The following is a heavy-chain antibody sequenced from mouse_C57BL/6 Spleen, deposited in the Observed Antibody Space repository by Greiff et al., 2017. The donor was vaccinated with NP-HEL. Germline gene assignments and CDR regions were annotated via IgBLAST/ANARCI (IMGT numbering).Heavy chain of an antibody. CDR3: TRRSSIQLRLQGYFDS. D-gene: IGHD3-2*02. CDR1: GYTFTDYE. V-gene: IGHV1-15*01. Sequence: QVQLQQSGAELVRPGASVTLSCKASGYTFTDYEMHWVKQTPVHGLEWIGAIDPETGGTASNQKFKGKAILTADKSSSTAYMELRSLTSEDSAVYYCTRRSSIQLRLQGYFDSWGQGTPLTLSS. CDR2: IDPETGGT. J-gene: IGHJ2*01.